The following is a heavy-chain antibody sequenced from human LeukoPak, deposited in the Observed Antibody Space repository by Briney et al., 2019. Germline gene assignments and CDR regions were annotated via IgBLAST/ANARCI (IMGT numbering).Heavy chain of an antibody. CDR3: ARVGPGAGSFDY. CDR1: GGSISSSNW. D-gene: IGHD3-10*01. CDR2: IYHSGST. J-gene: IGHJ4*02. Sequence: SSGTLSLTCAVSGGSISSSNWWSWVRRPPGKGLEWIGEIYHSGSTNYNPSLKSRVTISVDKSKNQFSLKLSSVTAADTAVYYCARVGPGAGSFDYWGQGTLVTVSS. V-gene: IGHV4-4*02.